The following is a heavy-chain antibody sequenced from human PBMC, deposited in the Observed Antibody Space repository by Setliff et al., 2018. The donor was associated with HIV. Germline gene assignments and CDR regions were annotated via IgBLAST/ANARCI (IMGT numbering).Heavy chain of an antibody. CDR3: ARDLATGGVDANNNWFDP. J-gene: IGHJ5*02. CDR1: GGSIVSYY. V-gene: IGHV4-4*07. Sequence: SETLSLTCIVSGGSIVSYYRSWIRQPAGKGLEWIGRIYTSGSTNYNPSLKSRVTMSVDTSKNQISLRLTSVTAADTAVYYCARDLATGGVDANNNWFDPWGQGTLVTVSS. CDR2: IYTSGST. D-gene: IGHD2-15*01.